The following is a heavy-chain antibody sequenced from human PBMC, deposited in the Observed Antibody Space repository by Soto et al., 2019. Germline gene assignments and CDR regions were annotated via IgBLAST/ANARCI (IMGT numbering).Heavy chain of an antibody. CDR1: GYIFVNYG. CDR3: ARDFSMVVVAPGY. CDR2: ISPYSGNT. V-gene: IGHV1-18*01. J-gene: IGHJ4*02. D-gene: IGHD3-22*01. Sequence: ASVKVSCKASGYIFVNYGIAWVRQAPGQGLEWMGWISPYSGNTHYASKVQGRLTMTTDTSTSTAYMELTSLTSEDTAVYYCARDFSMVVVAPGYWGQGTLVTVSS.